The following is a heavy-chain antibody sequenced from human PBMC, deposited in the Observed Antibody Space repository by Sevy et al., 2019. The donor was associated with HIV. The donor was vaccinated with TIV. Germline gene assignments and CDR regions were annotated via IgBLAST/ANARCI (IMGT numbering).Heavy chain of an antibody. J-gene: IGHJ4*02. CDR1: GFTFSDHY. D-gene: IGHD6-13*01. V-gene: IGHV3-72*01. CDR2: IRNKADSYTT. CDR3: ATHAGIAAAGRVFDY. Sequence: GGSLRLSCAISGFTFSDHYMEWVRQAPGKGLEWVGRIRNKADSYTTEYAASVKGRFTISRDDSKNSLYLLMNSLKTEDTAVYYCATHAGIAAAGRVFDYWGQGTLVTVSS.